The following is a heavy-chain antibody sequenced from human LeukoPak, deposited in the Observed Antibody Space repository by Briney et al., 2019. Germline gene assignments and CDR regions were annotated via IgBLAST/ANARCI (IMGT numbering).Heavy chain of an antibody. J-gene: IGHJ4*02. V-gene: IGHV1-2*02. CDR2: VNPNSGGT. D-gene: IGHD3-22*01. CDR1: GYTFTGYH. CDR3: ARDLLAGGTYYYEH. Sequence: ASVKVSCKASGYTFTGYHMHWVRQAPGQGLEWMGWVNPNSGGTNYAQKFQGRVTLTRDTSISTAYMELSGLTSDDTAVYYCARDLLAGGTYYYEHWGQGTLVTVSS.